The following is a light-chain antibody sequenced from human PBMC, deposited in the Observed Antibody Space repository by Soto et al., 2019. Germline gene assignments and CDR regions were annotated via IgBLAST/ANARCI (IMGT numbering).Light chain of an antibody. Sequence: RVTQSPSSVSASVGDRVTITCQTRKDISYSVVWYQQKPGKAPNLLIFSASALHRGVPPRFSGSRSGTTFTLTVSSLTPEDFATYYCQESDSFPWTFGQGTKVDIK. J-gene: IGKJ1*01. CDR2: SAS. CDR1: KDISYS. CDR3: QESDSFPWT. V-gene: IGKV1D-12*01.